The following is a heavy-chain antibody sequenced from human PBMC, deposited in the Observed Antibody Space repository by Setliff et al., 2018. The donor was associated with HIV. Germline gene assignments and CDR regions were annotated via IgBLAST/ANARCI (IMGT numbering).Heavy chain of an antibody. J-gene: IGHJ4*02. V-gene: IGHV4-34*01. CDR1: GGSVSGYD. Sequence: PSETLSLTCAVYGGSVSGYDWSWIRQPPGKGLECIGKISHTGSANYNPSLKSRVTISVDTSKNQFSLKLTSVTAADTAVYYCARDLPPYYWGQGTLVTVSS. CDR2: ISHTGSA. CDR3: ARDLPPYY.